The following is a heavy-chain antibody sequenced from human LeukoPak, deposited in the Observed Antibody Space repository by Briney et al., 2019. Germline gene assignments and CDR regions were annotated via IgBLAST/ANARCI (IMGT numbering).Heavy chain of an antibody. Sequence: PGGSLRLSCAASGFTVSSNYMSWVRQAPGKGLERVSVIYTDGSSYYADSVKGRFTISRDNSKNTLYLQMNSLRAEDTAVYYCAREGSTGDYYFDYWGQGTLVTVSS. CDR3: AREGSTGDYYFDY. J-gene: IGHJ4*02. CDR1: GFTVSSNY. D-gene: IGHD7-27*01. CDR2: IYTDGSS. V-gene: IGHV3-53*01.